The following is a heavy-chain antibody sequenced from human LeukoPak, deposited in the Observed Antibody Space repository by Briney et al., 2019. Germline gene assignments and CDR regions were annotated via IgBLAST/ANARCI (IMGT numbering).Heavy chain of an antibody. D-gene: IGHD3-3*01. Sequence: PSETLSLTCTVSGGSISSGSYYWSWIRQPAGKGLEWIGRIYTSGSTNYNPSLKSRVTISVDTSKNQFSLRLSSVTAADTAVYYCAREEAVYYDFWSGSSNWFDPWGQGTLVTVSS. CDR2: IYTSGST. CDR1: GGSISSGSYY. CDR3: AREEAVYYDFWSGSSNWFDP. J-gene: IGHJ5*02. V-gene: IGHV4-61*02.